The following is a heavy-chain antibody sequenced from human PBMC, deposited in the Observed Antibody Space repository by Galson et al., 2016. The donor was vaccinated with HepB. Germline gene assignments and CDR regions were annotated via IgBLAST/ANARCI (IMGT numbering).Heavy chain of an antibody. CDR2: IVVGRGNA. Sequence: SVKVSCKVSGFTFSSSAIQWVRQARGKRLEGVGWIVVGRGNADYAEKFQQRATITRDRSTNTAHIVLTSLTSEDTAVYYSAAALSSFTSTFCYCPLSYWGQGTLVTVSS. CDR1: GFTFSSSA. J-gene: IGHJ4*02. CDR3: AAALSSFTSTFCYCPLSY. V-gene: IGHV1-58*02. D-gene: IGHD2-2*01.